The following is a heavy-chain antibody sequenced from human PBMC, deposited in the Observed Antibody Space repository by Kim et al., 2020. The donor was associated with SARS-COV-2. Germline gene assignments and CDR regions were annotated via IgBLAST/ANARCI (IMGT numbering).Heavy chain of an antibody. J-gene: IGHJ5*02. CDR2: RSRNRGSI. CDR1: GFTFDDYA. Sequence: GGSLRLSCAASGFTFDDYAMNWVRQVPGKGWEWVSGRSRNRGSIGYADSVKGRFTISRDNAKNSLYLQMNSLRAEDTALYYCAKDSVPLVGVGNNWFDPWGQGTLVTVSS. V-gene: IGHV3-9*01. CDR3: AKDSVPLVGVGNNWFDP. D-gene: IGHD6-13*01.